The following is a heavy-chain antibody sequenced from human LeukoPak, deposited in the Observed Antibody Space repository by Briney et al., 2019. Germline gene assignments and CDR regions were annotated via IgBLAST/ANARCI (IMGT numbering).Heavy chain of an antibody. Sequence: PSETLSLTCTVSGDSISSSSYYWGWIRQPPGKGLEWIGYFYYSGNTYYNSSLKSRVTISVDTFKNQFSLKLSSVTAADTAVYYCARGDRIIGGEFDYWGQGTLVTVSS. CDR2: FYYSGNT. CDR3: ARGDRIIGGEFDY. V-gene: IGHV4-39*07. CDR1: GDSISSSSYY. J-gene: IGHJ4*02. D-gene: IGHD2/OR15-2a*01.